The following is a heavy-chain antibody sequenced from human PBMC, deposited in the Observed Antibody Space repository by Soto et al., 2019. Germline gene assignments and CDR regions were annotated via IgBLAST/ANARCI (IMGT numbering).Heavy chain of an antibody. D-gene: IGHD2-2*01. Sequence: LKISCKGSVYTFTSHWIAWGRQTPGKGLEWMGIIYPGDSESRYSTSFQGQVTISADKSISTAYLQWNSLKASDTAMYYCARHKYSSRKVDDAFDIWGQGINVTVSS. J-gene: IGHJ3*02. CDR3: ARHKYSSRKVDDAFDI. CDR1: VYTFTSHW. V-gene: IGHV5-51*01. CDR2: IYPGDSES.